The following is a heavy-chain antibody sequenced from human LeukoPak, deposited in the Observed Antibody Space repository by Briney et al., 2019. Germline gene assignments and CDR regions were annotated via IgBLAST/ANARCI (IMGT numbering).Heavy chain of an antibody. CDR1: GGSISSYY. CDR2: IYTSGST. J-gene: IGHJ5*02. Sequence: PSETLSLTCTVSGGSISSYYWSWIRQPAGKGLEWIGRIYTSGSTNYNPSLKSRVTISVDTSKNQFSLKLSSVTAADTAVYYCARDRRVRGVSNWFDPWGQGTLVTVSS. V-gene: IGHV4-4*07. D-gene: IGHD3-10*01. CDR3: ARDRRVRGVSNWFDP.